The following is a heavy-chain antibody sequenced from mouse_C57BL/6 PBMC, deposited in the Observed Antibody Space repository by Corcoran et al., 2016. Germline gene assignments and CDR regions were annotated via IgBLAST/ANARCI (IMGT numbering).Heavy chain of an antibody. Sequence: QVQLQQSGAELVKPGASVKISCKASGYAFSSYCINWVKQRPGKGLEWIGKIYPGDGDTNYNGKFKGKATLTADTSSSTAYMQLSSLTSEDSAVYYCARGDYYAMDYWGQGTSVTVSS. CDR2: IYPGDGDT. CDR3: ARGDYYAMDY. J-gene: IGHJ4*01. V-gene: IGHV1-80*01. CDR1: GYAFSSYC.